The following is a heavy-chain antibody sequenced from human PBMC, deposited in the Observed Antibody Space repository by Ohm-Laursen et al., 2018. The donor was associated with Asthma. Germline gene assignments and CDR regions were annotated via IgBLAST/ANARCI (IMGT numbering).Heavy chain of an antibody. V-gene: IGHV3-15*01. CDR2: IRSKAAGGTT. CDR3: TTGTNER. D-gene: IGHD6-25*01. CDR1: GIALSNAW. J-gene: IGHJ4*02. Sequence: SLRLSCAASGIALSNAWMSWVRQAPGKGLEWVGRIRSKAAGGTTEYAAPVRGRFTISRDDSINTVYLQMNSLKTEDTGVYYCTTGTNERGGQGTLVTVSS.